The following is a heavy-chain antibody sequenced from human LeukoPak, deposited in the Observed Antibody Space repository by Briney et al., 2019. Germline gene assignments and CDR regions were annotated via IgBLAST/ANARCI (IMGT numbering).Heavy chain of an antibody. D-gene: IGHD3-9*01. V-gene: IGHV3-74*01. CDR2: INSDWSST. CDR3: ARENFDWSVRFNYYYYMDV. J-gene: IGHJ6*03. Sequence: GGSLRLSCAASGFTFSSYWMHWVRHAPGKGLVWVSRINSDWSSTSYADSVKGRFTISRDNAKNTLYLQMNSLRAEDTAVYYCARENFDWSVRFNYYYYMDVWGKGTTVTISS. CDR1: GFTFSSYW.